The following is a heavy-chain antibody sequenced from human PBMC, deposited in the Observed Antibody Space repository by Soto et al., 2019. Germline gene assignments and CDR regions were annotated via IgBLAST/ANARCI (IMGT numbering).Heavy chain of an antibody. Sequence: QVQLVQSGAEVKKPGSSVKVSCKASGGTFSSYTISWVRQAPGQGLEWMGRIIPILGIANYAQKFQGRVTIXXDKSTSTAYMELSSLRSEDTAGYYCATVGGWGNDYWGQGTLVTVSS. J-gene: IGHJ4*02. V-gene: IGHV1-69*02. CDR1: GGTFSSYT. CDR2: IIPILGIA. CDR3: ATVGGWGNDY. D-gene: IGHD3-16*01.